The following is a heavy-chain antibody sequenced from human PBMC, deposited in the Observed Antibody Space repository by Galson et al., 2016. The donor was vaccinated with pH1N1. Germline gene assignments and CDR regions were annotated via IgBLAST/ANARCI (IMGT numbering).Heavy chain of an antibody. D-gene: IGHD2-15*01. CDR3: VKDRIRRGSKEDAFYI. J-gene: IGHJ3*02. CDR2: INPHSGAT. Sequence: SVKVSCKASGYSFTDYYLNWVRQAPGQGLEWMGWINPHSGATRHAQRFQGRVTLTTDRSTSTVYMELDSLTVDDTDTYYCVKDRIRRGSKEDAFYIWGQGTLVTVSS. CDR1: GYSFTDYY. V-gene: IGHV1-2*02.